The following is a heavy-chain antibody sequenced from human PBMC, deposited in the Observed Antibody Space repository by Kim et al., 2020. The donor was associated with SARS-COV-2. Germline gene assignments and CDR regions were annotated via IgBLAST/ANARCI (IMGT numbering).Heavy chain of an antibody. V-gene: IGHV4-34*01. D-gene: IGHD3-22*01. Sequence: SETLSLTCAVYGGSFSGYYWSWIRQPPGKGLEWIGEINHSGSTNYNPSLKSRVTISVDTSKNQSSLKLSSVTAADTAVYYCARGTLYYYDSSGYSDYFDYWGQGTLVTVSS. CDR1: GGSFSGYY. J-gene: IGHJ4*02. CDR3: ARGTLYYYDSSGYSDYFDY. CDR2: INHSGST.